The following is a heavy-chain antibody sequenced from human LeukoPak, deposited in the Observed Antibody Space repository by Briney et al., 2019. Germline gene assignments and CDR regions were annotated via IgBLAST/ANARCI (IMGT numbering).Heavy chain of an antibody. V-gene: IGHV1-24*01. D-gene: IGHD6-19*01. CDR2: FDPEDGET. Sequence: ASVKVSGKVSGYTRTELSMHWVRQAPGKGLEWMGGFDPEDGETIYAQKFQGRVTMTEDTSTDTAYMELSSLRSEDTAVYYFATSGWYYFDYWGQGTLVTVSS. J-gene: IGHJ4*02. CDR3: ATSGWYYFDY. CDR1: GYTRTELS.